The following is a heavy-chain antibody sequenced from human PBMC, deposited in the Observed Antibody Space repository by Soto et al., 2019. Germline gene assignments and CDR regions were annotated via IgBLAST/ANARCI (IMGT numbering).Heavy chain of an antibody. D-gene: IGHD3-22*01. Sequence: ASVKVSCKASGYTFTSYGISWVRQAPGQGLEWMGWISAYNGNTNYAQKLQGRVTMTTDTSTSTAYMELRSLRSDDTAVYYCARGRYYFDSSGYSGRYYFDYRGQRTPVTVSS. CDR3: ARGRYYFDSSGYSGRYYFDY. V-gene: IGHV1-18*01. CDR1: GYTFTSYG. CDR2: ISAYNGNT. J-gene: IGHJ4*02.